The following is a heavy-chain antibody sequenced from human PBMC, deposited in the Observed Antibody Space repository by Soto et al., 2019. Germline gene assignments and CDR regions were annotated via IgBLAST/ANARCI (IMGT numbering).Heavy chain of an antibody. CDR1: GFTFSSYG. J-gene: IGHJ4*02. D-gene: IGHD1-7*01. CDR2: ISYDGSNK. V-gene: IGHV3-30*18. Sequence: QVQLVESGGGVVQPGRSLRISCAASGFTFSSYGMHWVRQAPGKGLEWVAVISYDGSNKYYADSVKGRFTISRDNSKNTLYLQMNSLRAEDTAVYYCAKLFGNFAAGIDYWGQGTLVTVSS. CDR3: AKLFGNFAAGIDY.